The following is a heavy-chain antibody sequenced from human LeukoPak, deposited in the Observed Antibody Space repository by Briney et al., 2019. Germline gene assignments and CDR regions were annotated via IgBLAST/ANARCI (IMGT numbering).Heavy chain of an antibody. J-gene: IGHJ3*02. CDR2: VHPTNSDT. CDR1: GYSFTSYW. Sequence: GESLKISCKGSGYSFTSYWIGWVRQMPGKGLEWMGIVHPTNSDTTNSPSFQGQVTMSADKSLSTAYLHWSSLKAADTAIYYCASGRFDPRDAFDIWGQGTMVTVFS. CDR3: ASGRFDPRDAFDI. V-gene: IGHV5-51*01. D-gene: IGHD3-9*01.